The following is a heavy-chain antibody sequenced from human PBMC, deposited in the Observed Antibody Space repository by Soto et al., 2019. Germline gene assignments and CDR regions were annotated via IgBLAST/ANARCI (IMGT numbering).Heavy chain of an antibody. V-gene: IGHV4-34*01. Sequence: SETLSLTCAVYGGSFSGYYWSWIRQPPGKGLEWIGEINHSGSTNYNPSLKSRVTISVDTSKNQFSLKLSSVTAADTAVYYCARGGPAAAGRIWFDPWGQGTLVNVSS. J-gene: IGHJ5*02. CDR1: GGSFSGYY. D-gene: IGHD6-13*01. CDR2: INHSGST. CDR3: ARGGPAAAGRIWFDP.